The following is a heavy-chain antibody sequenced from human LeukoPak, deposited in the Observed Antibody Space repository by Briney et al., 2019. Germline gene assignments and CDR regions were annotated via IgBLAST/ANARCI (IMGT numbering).Heavy chain of an antibody. Sequence: PGGSLRLSCAASGFTFSSYAMHWVRQAPGKGLEWVAVISYDGSNKYYADSVKGRFTISRDNSKNTLYLQMNSLRAEDTAVYYCARDRGLGYFDYWGQGTLVTVSS. CDR3: ARDRGLGYFDY. J-gene: IGHJ4*02. D-gene: IGHD5-12*01. CDR2: ISYDGSNK. CDR1: GFTFSSYA. V-gene: IGHV3-30*04.